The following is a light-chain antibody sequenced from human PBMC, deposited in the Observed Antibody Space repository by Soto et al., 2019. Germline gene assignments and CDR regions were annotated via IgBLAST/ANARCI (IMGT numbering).Light chain of an antibody. CDR3: QQYGSSQT. CDR2: GAS. Sequence: EIVLTQSPGTLSLSPGERATLSCRASQSVSSSYLAWYQQEPGQAPRLLIYGASSRATGIPDRFSGSGSGTDFTLTISRLEPEDFAVYYCQQYGSSQTFGGGTKVEIK. CDR1: QSVSSSY. V-gene: IGKV3-20*01. J-gene: IGKJ4*01.